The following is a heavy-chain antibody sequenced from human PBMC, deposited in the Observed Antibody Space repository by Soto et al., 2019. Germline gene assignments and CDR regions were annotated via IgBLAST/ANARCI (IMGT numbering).Heavy chain of an antibody. CDR1: GGSFSGYY. D-gene: IGHD3-10*01. Sequence: SETLSLTCAVYGGSFSGYYWSWIRQPPGKGLEWIGEINHSGSTNYNPSLKSRVTISVDTSKNQFSLKLSSVTAADTAVYYCARGALLFGGWEAYYYFMDVWGKGTTVTVSS. V-gene: IGHV4-34*01. CDR3: ARGALLFGGWEAYYYFMDV. CDR2: INHSGST. J-gene: IGHJ6*03.